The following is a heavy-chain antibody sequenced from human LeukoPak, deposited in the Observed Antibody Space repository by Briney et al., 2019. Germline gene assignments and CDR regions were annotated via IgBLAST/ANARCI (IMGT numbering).Heavy chain of an antibody. V-gene: IGHV4-59*08. Sequence: ETLCLTCTVSGDSISSYYWSWVWQPPGKGLEWIGYIYYSGSTNYNPSLKSRGTISLDTSKNQFSLKLSSVTAADTAVYYCARLGIQRSTWKIDSWGQGALVAAAS. CDR2: IYYSGST. CDR1: GDSISSYY. J-gene: IGHJ4*02. CDR3: ARLGIQRSTWKIDS. D-gene: IGHD6-13*01.